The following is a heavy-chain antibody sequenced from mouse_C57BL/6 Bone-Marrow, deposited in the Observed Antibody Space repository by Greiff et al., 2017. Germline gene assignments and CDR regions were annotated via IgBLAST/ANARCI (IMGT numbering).Heavy chain of an antibody. D-gene: IGHD2-1*01. CDR1: GFSLSTFGMG. CDR2: IWWDDDK. V-gene: IGHV8-8*01. J-gene: IGHJ4*01. Sequence: QVTLKVSGPGILQPSQTLSLTCSFSGFSLSTFGMGVGWIRQPSGKGLEWLAHIWWDDDKYYNPALKSRLTSSKDTSKYQVFLKHANVDTADTATDYCARTSDNGNRGDMDYWGQGTSVTVSS. CDR3: ARTSDNGNRGDMDY.